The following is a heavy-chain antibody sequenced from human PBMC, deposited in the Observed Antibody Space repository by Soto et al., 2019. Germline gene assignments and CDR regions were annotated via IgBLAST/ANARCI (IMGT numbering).Heavy chain of an antibody. V-gene: IGHV3-23*01. D-gene: IGHD5-18*01. Sequence: EVQLLESAGGLVQPGGSLRLSCAASGFTFSSYAMSWVRQAPGKGLEWVSAISGSGGSTYYADSLKGRFTISRDNSKNTMYLQITSMRAEDTVVYYCAKDTVYTAMDTGAFDLWGQGTMVTVSS. CDR1: GFTFSSYA. CDR2: ISGSGGST. J-gene: IGHJ3*01. CDR3: AKDTVYTAMDTGAFDL.